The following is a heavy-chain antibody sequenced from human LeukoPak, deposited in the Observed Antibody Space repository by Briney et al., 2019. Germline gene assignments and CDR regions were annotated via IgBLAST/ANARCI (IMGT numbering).Heavy chain of an antibody. CDR1: GFTFSDYY. D-gene: IGHD2-15*01. V-gene: IGHV3-11*06. J-gene: IGHJ4*02. CDR2: ISSSSSYT. Sequence: PGGSLRLSCAASGFTFSDYYMSWIRQAPGKGLEWVSYISSSSSYTNYADSVKGRFTISRDNAKNSLYLQMNSLRAEDTAVYYCASGYCSGGSCLNFDYWGQGTLVTVSS. CDR3: ASGYCSGGSCLNFDY.